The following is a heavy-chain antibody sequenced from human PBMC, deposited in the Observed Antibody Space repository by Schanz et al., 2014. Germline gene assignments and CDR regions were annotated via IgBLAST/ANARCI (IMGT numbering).Heavy chain of an antibody. CDR2: INLSGGST. CDR3: ARVSMEFERGKSYYYYMDV. Sequence: QVQLVQSGAEVKKPGASVKVSCKASGYTFTSYSMHWVRQAPGQGLEWMGIINLSGGSTNNAQKFQGRLTMTRNTSISTAYMELNSLTSEDTAVYYCARVSMEFERGKSYYYYMDVWGRGTTVTVSS. CDR1: GYTFTSYS. J-gene: IGHJ6*03. D-gene: IGHD3-10*01. V-gene: IGHV1-46*01.